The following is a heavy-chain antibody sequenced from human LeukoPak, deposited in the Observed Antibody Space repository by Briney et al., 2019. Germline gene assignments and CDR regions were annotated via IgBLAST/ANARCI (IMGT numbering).Heavy chain of an antibody. V-gene: IGHV3-74*01. CDR1: GVTFGNNW. CDR2: INSDGGGA. Sequence: GGSLRLPCAASGVTFGNNWMHWVRQGPGKGLVWISRINSDGGGAIYADSVKGRFTVSRDNAKNTLYLQMNSLRAEDTAVYYCARDVPHNWFDTWGQGTLVTVSS. J-gene: IGHJ5*02. CDR3: ARDVPHNWFDT.